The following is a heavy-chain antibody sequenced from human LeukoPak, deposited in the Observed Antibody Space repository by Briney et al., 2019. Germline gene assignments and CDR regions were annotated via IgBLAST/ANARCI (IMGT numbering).Heavy chain of an antibody. CDR3: ARSPYGDYVDY. V-gene: IGHV3-11*06. D-gene: IGHD4-17*01. Sequence: GGSLRLSCAASGFTFSDYYMSWIRQAPGKGLEWVSYISSSSSYTNYADSVKGRFTISRDNAKISLYLQMNSLRAEDTAVYYCARSPYGDYVDYWGQGTLVTVSS. CDR2: ISSSSSYT. CDR1: GFTFSDYY. J-gene: IGHJ4*02.